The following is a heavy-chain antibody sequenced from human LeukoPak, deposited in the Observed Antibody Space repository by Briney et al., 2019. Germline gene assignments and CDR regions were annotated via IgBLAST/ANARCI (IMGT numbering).Heavy chain of an antibody. CDR3: ARGWLVRRAALFGCYYYGMDV. J-gene: IGHJ6*02. D-gene: IGHD6-19*01. CDR2: IIPIFGTA. V-gene: IGHV1-69*13. CDR1: GGTFSSYA. Sequence: SVKVSCKASGGTFSSYAISWVRQAPGQGLEWMGGIIPIFGTANYAQKFQGRVTITADESTSTAYMELSSLRSEDTAVYYCARGWLVRRAALFGCYYYGMDVWGQGTTVTVSS.